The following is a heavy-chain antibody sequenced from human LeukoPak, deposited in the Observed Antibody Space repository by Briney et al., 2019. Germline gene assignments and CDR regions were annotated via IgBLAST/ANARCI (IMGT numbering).Heavy chain of an antibody. V-gene: IGHV1-18*01. Sequence: GYXFTSXXXXWVRXXPXQXXXXXXXIXAXNGNTNYAQKLQGRVTMTTDTSTSTAYMELRSLRSDDTAVYYCARDRGGAYYDFWSGYPDLDYWGQGTLVTVSS. CDR2: IXAXNGNT. CDR3: ARDRGGAYYDFWSGYPDLDY. D-gene: IGHD3-3*01. CDR1: GYXFTSXX. J-gene: IGHJ4*02.